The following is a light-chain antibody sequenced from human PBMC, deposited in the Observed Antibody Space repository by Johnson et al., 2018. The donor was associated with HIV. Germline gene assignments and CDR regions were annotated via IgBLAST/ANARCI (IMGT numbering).Light chain of an antibody. Sequence: QSVLTQPPSVSAAPGHQVTISCSGSSSNIGSNYVYWYQQLPGTAPKLLIYDNSKRPSKIPDRFSGSKSGTSATLGITGLQTGDEADYYCGTWDNSLIARYVFGTGTKVTVL. CDR1: SSNIGSNY. J-gene: IGLJ1*01. CDR2: DNS. V-gene: IGLV1-51*01. CDR3: GTWDNSLIARYV.